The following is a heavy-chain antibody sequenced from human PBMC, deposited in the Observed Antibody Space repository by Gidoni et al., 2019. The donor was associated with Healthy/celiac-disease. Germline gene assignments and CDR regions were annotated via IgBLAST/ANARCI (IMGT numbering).Heavy chain of an antibody. J-gene: IGHJ4*02. V-gene: IGHV3-21*01. CDR1: GFTFSSYS. Sequence: EVQLVESGGGLVKPGGSLRLSCAASGFTFSSYSMNWVRQAPGKGLEWVSSISSSSSYIYYADSVKGRFTISRDNAKNSLYLQMNSLRAEDTAVYYCARAYYYDSSGYYPPAGWGQGTLVTVSS. CDR2: ISSSSSYI. CDR3: ARAYYYDSSGYYPPAG. D-gene: IGHD3-22*01.